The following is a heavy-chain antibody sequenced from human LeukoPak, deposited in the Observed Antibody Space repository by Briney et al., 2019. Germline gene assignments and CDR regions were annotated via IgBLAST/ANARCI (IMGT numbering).Heavy chain of an antibody. V-gene: IGHV3-48*03. CDR2: ISSSGSTI. J-gene: IGHJ1*01. CDR3: AEERPKLRPARHQH. CDR1: GYTFSSYE. Sequence: GGSLRLSCAASGYTFSSYEMNWDRQAPGKGLEWVSYISSSGSTIYYADSVKGRFTISRDNAKNSLYLQMNSLRAEDTAVYYSAEERPKLRPARHQHWGQGTLVTVSS. D-gene: IGHD6-6*01.